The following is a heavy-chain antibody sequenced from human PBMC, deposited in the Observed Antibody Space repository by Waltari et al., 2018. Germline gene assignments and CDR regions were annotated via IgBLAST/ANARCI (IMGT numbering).Heavy chain of an antibody. J-gene: IGHJ3*01. D-gene: IGHD5-12*01. V-gene: IGHV4-39*01. CDR3: ATYIGASVGTAAFDV. Sequence: QLQLQESGPGLVKPTETLSLTCAVSGGSITSNRQYWGWIRQPPGQGLEWIGTISYTGATYSTPSLKSRVTISRDTSKNQLSLTLGSVTAADTALYYCATYIGASVGTAAFDVWGQGTMVTVSS. CDR2: ISYTGAT. CDR1: GGSITSNRQY.